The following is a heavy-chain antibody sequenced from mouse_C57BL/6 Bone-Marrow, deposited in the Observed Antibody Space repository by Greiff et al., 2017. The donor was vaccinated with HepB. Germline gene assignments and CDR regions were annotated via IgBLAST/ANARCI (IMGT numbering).Heavy chain of an antibody. CDR2: IDPEDGET. Sequence: VQLKQSGAELVKPGASVKLSCTASGFNIKDYYMHWVKQRTEQGLEWIGRIDPEDGETKYAPKFQGKATITADTSSNTAYLQLRSLTYEDTAVYYCARIFSWSYYFDYWGQGTTLTVSS. V-gene: IGHV14-2*01. CDR1: GFNIKDYY. J-gene: IGHJ2*01. D-gene: IGHD6-2*01. CDR3: ARIFSWSYYFDY.